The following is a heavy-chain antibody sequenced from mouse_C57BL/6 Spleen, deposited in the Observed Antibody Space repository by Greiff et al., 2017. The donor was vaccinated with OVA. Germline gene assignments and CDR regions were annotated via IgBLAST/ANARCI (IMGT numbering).Heavy chain of an antibody. CDR1: GYTFTSYW. Sequence: VQLQQPGAELVKPGASVKLSCKASGYTFTSYWMHWVKQRPGQGLEWIGMIHPNSGSTNYNEKFKSKATLTVDKSSSTAYMQLSSLTSENSAVYYCARVKSNYGGPDYWGQGTTLTVSS. V-gene: IGHV1-64*01. CDR3: ARVKSNYGGPDY. CDR2: IHPNSGST. J-gene: IGHJ2*01. D-gene: IGHD2-5*01.